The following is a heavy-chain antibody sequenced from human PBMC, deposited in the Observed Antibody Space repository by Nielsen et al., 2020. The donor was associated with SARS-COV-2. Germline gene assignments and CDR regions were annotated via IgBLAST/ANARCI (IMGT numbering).Heavy chain of an antibody. J-gene: IGHJ6*02. CDR1: GFSFTYCG. CDR3: AKDLRELAVAANHYFGMDV. V-gene: IGHV3-30*02. CDR2: IQYDGSKE. D-gene: IGHD6-19*01. Sequence: GESLKISCAASGFSFTYCGMHWVRQAPGKGLEWVTFIQYDGSKEYYADSVKGRFTISRDNSKNTLYLQMNSLKPDDTAVYYCAKDLRELAVAANHYFGMDVWGQGTTVTVAS.